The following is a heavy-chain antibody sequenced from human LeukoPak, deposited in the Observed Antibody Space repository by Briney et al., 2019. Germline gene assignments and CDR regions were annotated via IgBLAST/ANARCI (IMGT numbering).Heavy chain of an antibody. V-gene: IGHV3-48*02. D-gene: IGHD2-8*01. J-gene: IGHJ6*02. CDR1: GFSFSTYS. CDR2: IGSGSSVI. Sequence: AGGSLRLSCAASGFSFSTYSMNWVRQAPGKGLEWVSYIGSGSSVIYYADFVKGRFTISRDNAKNSLYLQMNSLRDEDTAVYYRARAGCHGVCPSYYYYYGMDVWGQGTTVTVSS. CDR3: ARAGCHGVCPSYYYYYGMDV.